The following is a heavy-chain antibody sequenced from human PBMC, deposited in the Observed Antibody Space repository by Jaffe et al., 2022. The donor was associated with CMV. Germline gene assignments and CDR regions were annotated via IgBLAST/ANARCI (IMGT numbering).Heavy chain of an antibody. CDR3: AKGRKSSVVTSFDY. CDR1: GFTFDDYA. V-gene: IGHV3-9*01. J-gene: IGHJ4*02. D-gene: IGHD3-22*01. Sequence: EVQLVESGGGLVQPGRSLRLSCAASGFTFDDYAMHWVRQAPGKGLEWVSGISWNSGSIGYADSVKGRFTISRDNAKNSLYLQMNSLRAEDTALYYCAKGRKSSVVTSFDYWGQGTLVTVSS. CDR2: ISWNSGSI.